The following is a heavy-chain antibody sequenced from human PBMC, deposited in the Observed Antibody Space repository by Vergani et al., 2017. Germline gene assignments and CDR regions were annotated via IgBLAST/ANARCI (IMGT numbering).Heavy chain of an antibody. J-gene: IGHJ3*02. D-gene: IGHD3-9*01. CDR3: ARIAFDILTDVMLFDI. CDR1: GFSLSNARMG. CDR2: IFSNDEK. Sequence: QVTLKESGPVLVKPTETLTLTCTVSGFSLSNARMGVSWICQPPGKALEWLAHIFSNDEKSYSTSLKSRLTISKDTSKSQVVLTMTNMDPVDTATYYCARIAFDILTDVMLFDIWGQGTMVTVSS. V-gene: IGHV2-26*01.